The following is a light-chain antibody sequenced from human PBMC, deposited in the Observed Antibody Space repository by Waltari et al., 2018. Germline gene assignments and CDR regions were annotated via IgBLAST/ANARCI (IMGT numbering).Light chain of an antibody. V-gene: IGLV2-14*01. CDR1: SDDIGRYNY. CDR3: SAYTTSNTLV. CDR2: EVK. Sequence: QSALTQPASVSGSPGQPIPISCTGTSDDIGRYNYVSWYQLHPGKAPKLIIYEVKYRPSGVSSRFSGSRSANTASLTISGLQAEDEADYCCSAYTTSNTLVFGTGTYVTVL. J-gene: IGLJ1*01.